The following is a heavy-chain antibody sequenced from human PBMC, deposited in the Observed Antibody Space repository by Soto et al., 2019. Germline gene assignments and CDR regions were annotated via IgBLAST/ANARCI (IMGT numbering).Heavy chain of an antibody. CDR3: ARGGSSSDNGMDV. D-gene: IGHD6-6*01. CDR2: MSSSSLTI. J-gene: IGHJ6*02. CDR1: GFTFSTYS. V-gene: IGHV3-48*02. Sequence: EVQLVESGGGLVQPGGSLRVSCAASGFTFSTYSMNWVRQAPGKGLEWVSYMSSSSLTIYYTASVKGRFTISRDNAKNSLYLQMNSLRDEDTAVYYCARGGSSSDNGMDVWGQGTTVTVSS.